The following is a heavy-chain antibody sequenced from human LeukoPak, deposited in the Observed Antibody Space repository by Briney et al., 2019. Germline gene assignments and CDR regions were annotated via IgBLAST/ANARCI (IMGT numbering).Heavy chain of an antibody. J-gene: IGHJ4*02. D-gene: IGHD1-26*01. CDR2: ISYDGVNK. Sequence: PGGALRVSCVHSGFSFSSDAVHWVRQAPGKGGEWVAVISYDGVNKYYADSLKGPFTISRDNSKSTLYLQMNSLRSEDTAVYYCARDGALSSYYQYFDYWGQGTLVTVSS. V-gene: IGHV3-30-3*01. CDR3: ARDGALSSYYQYFDY. CDR1: GFSFSSDA.